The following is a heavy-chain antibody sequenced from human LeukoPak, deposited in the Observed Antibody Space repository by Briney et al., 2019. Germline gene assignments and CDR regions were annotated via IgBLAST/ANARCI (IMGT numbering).Heavy chain of an antibody. CDR2: IYSGGRT. D-gene: IGHD3-22*01. CDR3: AIYDSSGYYNY. CDR1: GFTFSSYW. J-gene: IGHJ4*02. Sequence: GGSLRLSCAASGFTFSSYWMHWVRQVPGKGLEWVSVIYSGGRTFYADSVKGRFTISRDNSKNTLYLQMNSLRAEDTAVYYCAIYDSSGYYNYWGQGTLVTVSS. V-gene: IGHV3-53*01.